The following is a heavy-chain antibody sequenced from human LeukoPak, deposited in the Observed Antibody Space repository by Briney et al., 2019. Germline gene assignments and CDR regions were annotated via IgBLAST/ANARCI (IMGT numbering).Heavy chain of an antibody. CDR1: GSTFRSYW. CDR2: IKSDGNST. V-gene: IGHV3-74*01. CDR3: ARDPAGYYYGMDV. D-gene: IGHD3-10*01. Sequence: GGSLRLSCVASGSTFRSYWMHWVRQAPGKGLVWVSRIKSDGNSTSYADSVEGQFTISRDNAKNTLYLQMNSLRAEDTAVYYCARDPAGYYYGMDVWGQGTTVTVSS. J-gene: IGHJ6*02.